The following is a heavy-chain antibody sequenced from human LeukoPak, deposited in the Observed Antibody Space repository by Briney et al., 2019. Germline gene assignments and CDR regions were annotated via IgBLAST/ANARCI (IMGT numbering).Heavy chain of an antibody. D-gene: IGHD4-11*01. CDR3: ARGNDYPDY. V-gene: IGHV3-21*01. CDR2: ISSGSDYI. Sequence: GSPRLSCAASGFSFSSYSMNWVRQAPGKGLEWVSSISSGSDYIYYADSLKGRFTISRDNAKNSLYLQMNSLGAEDTAVYYCARGNDYPDYWGQGTLVTVSS. CDR1: GFSFSSYS. J-gene: IGHJ4*02.